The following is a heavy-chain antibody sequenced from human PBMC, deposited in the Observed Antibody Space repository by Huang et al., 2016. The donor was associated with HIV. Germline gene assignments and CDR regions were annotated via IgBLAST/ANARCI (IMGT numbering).Heavy chain of an antibody. D-gene: IGHD6-19*01. CDR1: GFSFSCYT. J-gene: IGHJ5*02. V-gene: IGHV3-23*01. Sequence: ELKLLESGGGLVQPGGSLRLSCAGSGFSFSCYTLTWVRQAPGKGRGGVSAIRGSEKTTLYADSVEGRFTISRDNSKNTLYLQMKSLRVDDTAVYYCAKDRVAGTGHCFDPWGQGTLVTVSS. CDR2: IRGSEKTT. CDR3: AKDRVAGTGHCFDP.